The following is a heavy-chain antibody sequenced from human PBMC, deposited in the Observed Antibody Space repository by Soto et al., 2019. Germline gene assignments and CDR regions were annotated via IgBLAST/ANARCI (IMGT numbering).Heavy chain of an antibody. CDR3: ARGRSGSYIEY. J-gene: IGHJ4*02. Sequence: QVQLVESGGGVVQPGRSLRLSCVASGFIFSNYGMHWVRQAPGKGLEWVAVIWFDGSIKYHGDSVKGRFTISRDNSKNTRYLQMNGLRAEDTAVYYCARGRSGSYIEYWGQGTLVTVSS. V-gene: IGHV3-33*01. CDR2: IWFDGSIK. CDR1: GFIFSNYG. D-gene: IGHD1-26*01.